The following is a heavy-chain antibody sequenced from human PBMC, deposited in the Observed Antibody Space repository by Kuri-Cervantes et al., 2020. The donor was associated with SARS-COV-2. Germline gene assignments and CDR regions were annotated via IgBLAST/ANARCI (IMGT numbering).Heavy chain of an antibody. Sequence: GGSLRLSCAVYGGSLSDYYWSWIRQPPGKGLEWVSYISSSSSTIYYADSVKGRFTISRDNAKNSLYLQMNSLRAEDTAVYYCARESGVDWGSDAFDIWGQGTMVTVSS. CDR2: ISSSSSTI. D-gene: IGHD7-27*01. CDR1: GGSLSDYY. V-gene: IGHV3-11*04. J-gene: IGHJ3*02. CDR3: ARESGVDWGSDAFDI.